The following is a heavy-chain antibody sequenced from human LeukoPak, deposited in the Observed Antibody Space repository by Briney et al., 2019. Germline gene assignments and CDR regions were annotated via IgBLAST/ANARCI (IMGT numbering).Heavy chain of an antibody. CDR3: ARDTTPLGY. CDR2: ISWNSGHI. J-gene: IGHJ4*02. Sequence: GGSLRLSCTASGFTFDDYAMHWVRQAPGKGLEWVSGISWNSGHIGYADSVRGRFTISRDNAKNSLYLQMNSLRAEDTAVYYCARDTTPLGYWGQGTLVTVSS. CDR1: GFTFDDYA. V-gene: IGHV3-9*01. D-gene: IGHD2-15*01.